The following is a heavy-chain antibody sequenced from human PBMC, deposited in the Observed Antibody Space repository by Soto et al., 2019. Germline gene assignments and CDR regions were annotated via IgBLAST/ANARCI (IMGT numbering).Heavy chain of an antibody. J-gene: IGHJ3*01. CDR1: GGTFSSCA. V-gene: IGHV1-69*13. CDR2: IIPIFGTA. D-gene: IGHD3-22*01. Sequence: SVKVSCKASGGTFSSCAISWVRQAPGQGLEWMGGIIPIFGTANYAQKFQGRVTITADESTSTAYMELSSLRSEDTAVYYCAGLTPYYDSSGSPWGQGTMVTVSS. CDR3: AGLTPYYDSSGSP.